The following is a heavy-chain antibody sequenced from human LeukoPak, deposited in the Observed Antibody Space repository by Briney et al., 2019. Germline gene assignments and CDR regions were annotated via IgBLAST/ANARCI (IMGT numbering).Heavy chain of an antibody. Sequence: ASVKVSCKASGYTFTGYYMHWVRQAPGQGLEWMGWINPNSGGTDYAQKFQGRVTMTRDTSISTAYMELSRLRSDDTAVYYCARHLPYSSGWDPEDYWGRGTLVTVSS. CDR2: INPNSGGT. D-gene: IGHD6-19*01. V-gene: IGHV1-2*02. CDR1: GYTFTGYY. CDR3: ARHLPYSSGWDPEDY. J-gene: IGHJ4*02.